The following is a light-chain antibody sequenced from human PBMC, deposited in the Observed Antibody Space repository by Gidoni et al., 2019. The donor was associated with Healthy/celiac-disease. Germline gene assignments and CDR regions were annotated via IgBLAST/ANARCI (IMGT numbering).Light chain of an antibody. Sequence: DFQITQSLSTLSASVGDRVTITCRASQSISSWLAWYQQKPGKAPKLLIYKASSLETGVPSRFSGSGSGAEFTLTISSLQPDDFATYYCQQYHSYSGYTFGQGTKLEIK. CDR2: KAS. CDR1: QSISSW. V-gene: IGKV1-5*03. J-gene: IGKJ2*01. CDR3: QQYHSYSGYT.